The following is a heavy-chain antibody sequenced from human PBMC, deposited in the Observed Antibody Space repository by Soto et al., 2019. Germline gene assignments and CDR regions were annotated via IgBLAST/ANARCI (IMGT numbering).Heavy chain of an antibody. Sequence: PGGSLRLSCAASGFTFSSYAMHWVRQAPGKGLEWVAVISYDGSNKCYADSVKGRFTISRDNSKNTLYLQMNSLRAEDTAVYYCARDQFYCSSTSCLGDYYGMDVWGQGTTVTVSS. CDR1: GFTFSSYA. V-gene: IGHV3-30-3*01. CDR2: ISYDGSNK. CDR3: ARDQFYCSSTSCLGDYYGMDV. D-gene: IGHD2-2*01. J-gene: IGHJ6*02.